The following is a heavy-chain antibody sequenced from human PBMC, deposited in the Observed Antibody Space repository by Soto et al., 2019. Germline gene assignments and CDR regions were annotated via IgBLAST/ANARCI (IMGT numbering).Heavy chain of an antibody. Sequence: SETLSLTCTVSGGSISSYYWSWIRQPPGKGLEWIGYIYYSGSTNYNPSLKSRVTISVDTSKNQFSLKLSSVTAADTAVYYCARSAREGCSSTSWHIGWDNWLDPCGQGPLVTVSS. D-gene: IGHD2-2*01. CDR1: GGSISSYY. CDR2: IYYSGST. V-gene: IGHV4-59*01. J-gene: IGHJ5*02. CDR3: ARSAREGCSSTSWHIGWDNWLDP.